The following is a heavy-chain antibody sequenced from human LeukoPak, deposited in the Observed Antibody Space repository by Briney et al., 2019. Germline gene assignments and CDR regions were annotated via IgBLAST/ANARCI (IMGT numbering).Heavy chain of an antibody. CDR2: INPNSGGT. D-gene: IGHD3-22*01. CDR3: ARGRSRGSGYYRPPDY. V-gene: IGHV1-2*02. J-gene: IGHJ4*02. Sequence: GASVKVSCKASGYTFTGYYMHWVRQAPGQGLEWMGWINPNSGGTNYAQKFQGRVTMTRDTSISTAYMELSRLRSDDTAVYYCARGRSRGSGYYRPPDYWGQGTLVTVSS. CDR1: GYTFTGYY.